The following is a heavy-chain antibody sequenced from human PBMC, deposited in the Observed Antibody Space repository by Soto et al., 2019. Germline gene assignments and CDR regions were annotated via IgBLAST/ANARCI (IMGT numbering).Heavy chain of an antibody. Sequence: PSETLSLTCTVSGGSISSSSYYWGWIRQPPGKGLDWIGSLYYSGSTYYNPSLKSRVTISVDTSKNQFSLKLSSVTAADTAVYYCASGIVDYGDYRWFDPWGQGTLVTVSS. J-gene: IGHJ5*02. CDR3: ASGIVDYGDYRWFDP. CDR1: GGSISSSSYY. CDR2: LYYSGST. D-gene: IGHD4-17*01. V-gene: IGHV4-39*01.